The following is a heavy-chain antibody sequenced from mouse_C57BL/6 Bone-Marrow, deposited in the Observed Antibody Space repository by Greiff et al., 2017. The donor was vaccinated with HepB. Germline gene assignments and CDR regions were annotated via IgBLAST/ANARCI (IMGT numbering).Heavy chain of an antibody. J-gene: IGHJ4*01. CDR1: GFTFSSYA. CDR3: ARDLKDYAMDY. V-gene: IGHV5-4*01. Sequence: EVKLVESGGGLVKPGGSLKLSCAASGFTFSSYAMSWVRQTPEKRLEWVATISDGGSYTYYPDNVTGRFTISRDNAKNNLYLQMSNLKSEDTAMYYCARDLKDYAMDYWGQGTSVTVSS. CDR2: ISDGGSYT.